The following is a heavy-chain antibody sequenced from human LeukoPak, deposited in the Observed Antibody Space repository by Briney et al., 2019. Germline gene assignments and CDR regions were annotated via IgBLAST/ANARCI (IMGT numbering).Heavy chain of an antibody. Sequence: GASVTVSCKASGYTFTSYGISWVRQAPGQGLEWMGWISAYNGNTNYAQKLQGRVTMTTDTSTSTAYMELRSLRSDDTAVYYCASSRAIPYYYGMDVWGQGTTVTVSS. D-gene: IGHD2-21*01. J-gene: IGHJ6*02. CDR3: ASSRAIPYYYGMDV. CDR2: ISAYNGNT. CDR1: GYTFTSYG. V-gene: IGHV1-18*01.